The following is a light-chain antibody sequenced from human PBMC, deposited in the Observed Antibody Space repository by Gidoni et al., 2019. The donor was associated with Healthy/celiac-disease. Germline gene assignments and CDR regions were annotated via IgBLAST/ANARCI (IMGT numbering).Light chain of an antibody. J-gene: IGKJ1*01. Sequence: IVLTQSPGTLSLSPGERATLSCRASQSVSSSYLAWYQQKPGQAPRLLIYGASSRATGIPDRFSGSGSGTDFTLTISRLETEDFAVYYCQQYGSSQTFGQGTKVEIK. CDR1: QSVSSSY. CDR3: QQYGSSQT. V-gene: IGKV3-20*01. CDR2: GAS.